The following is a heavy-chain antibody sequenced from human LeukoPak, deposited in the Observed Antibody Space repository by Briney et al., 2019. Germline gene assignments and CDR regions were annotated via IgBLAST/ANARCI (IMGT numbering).Heavy chain of an antibody. CDR3: ARSQLLSGYYYYYMDV. D-gene: IGHD2-2*01. J-gene: IGHJ6*03. Sequence: SGGSLRLSCAASGFTFSTYWMTWVRQAPGKGLEWVANINQDGSKINYVDSVKGRFTISRDNAKNSLYLQMNSLRAEDTAVYYCARSQLLSGYYYYYMDVWGKGTTVTVSS. CDR1: GFTFSTYW. V-gene: IGHV3-7*01. CDR2: INQDGSKI.